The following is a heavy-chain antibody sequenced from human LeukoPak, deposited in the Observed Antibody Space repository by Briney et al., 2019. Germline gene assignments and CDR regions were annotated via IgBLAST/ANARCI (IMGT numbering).Heavy chain of an antibody. Sequence: AATLSLTCTVSGGSISYYYWSWIRQPPGKGLEWIGYIYSSGSTIYNASLKSRLTISVDTSDNQFSLKLSSVTAADTTVYYCARTMHHDYFDYWGQGTLVTVS. D-gene: IGHD2-2*01. V-gene: IGHV4-59*07. CDR2: IYSSGST. CDR3: ARTMHHDYFDY. J-gene: IGHJ4*02. CDR1: GGSISYYY.